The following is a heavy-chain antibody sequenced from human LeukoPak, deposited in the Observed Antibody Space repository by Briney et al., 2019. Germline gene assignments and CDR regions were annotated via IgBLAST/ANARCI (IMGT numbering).Heavy chain of an antibody. J-gene: IGHJ4*02. Sequence: PGGSLRLSCAASGFTFSSNWMHWVRQAPGKGLVWVARINSDGSNRNYADSVKGRFTISRDNAKNTLYLLMNSLRAEDTAVYYCAMQWLSLFDSWGQGTLVTVSS. CDR1: GFTFSSNW. CDR2: INSDGSNR. V-gene: IGHV3-74*01. D-gene: IGHD6-19*01. CDR3: AMQWLSLFDS.